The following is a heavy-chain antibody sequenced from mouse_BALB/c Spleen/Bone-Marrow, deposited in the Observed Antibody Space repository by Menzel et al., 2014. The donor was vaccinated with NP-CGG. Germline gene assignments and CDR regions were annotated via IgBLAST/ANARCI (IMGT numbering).Heavy chain of an antibody. D-gene: IGHD4-1*01. CDR1: GFTFSSFG. J-gene: IGHJ2*01. CDR3: TRGGNWDDFDY. CDR2: ISSGSSTI. V-gene: IGHV5-17*02. Sequence: DVMLVESVGGLAQPGGSRKLSCAASGFTFSSFGMHWVRPDPEKGLEGVAYISSGSSTIFYADTVKGRFTVSRANPKNTLFLQMTSLRSEDTAMYYCTRGGNWDDFDYWGQGTTLTVSS.